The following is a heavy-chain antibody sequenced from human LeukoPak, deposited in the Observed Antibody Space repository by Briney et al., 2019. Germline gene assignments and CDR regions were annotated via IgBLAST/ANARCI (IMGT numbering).Heavy chain of an antibody. D-gene: IGHD6-19*01. CDR1: GCNFSKYW. Sequence: GGSLRLSCAASGCNFSKYWMLWVRLAPGKGLASVSRINTDGTVTTYADSVKGRFTVSRDNADNTMFLQMNSVRDEDTAVYYCATKQWLAPPPDSWGQGTPVTVSS. CDR2: INTDGTVT. V-gene: IGHV3-74*01. J-gene: IGHJ4*02. CDR3: ATKQWLAPPPDS.